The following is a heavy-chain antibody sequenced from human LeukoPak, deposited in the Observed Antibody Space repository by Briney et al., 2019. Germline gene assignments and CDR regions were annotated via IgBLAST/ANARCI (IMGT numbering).Heavy chain of an antibody. J-gene: IGHJ4*02. CDR3: ARGSSYGFSMGY. V-gene: IGHV1-18*01. D-gene: IGHD5-18*01. Sequence: AASVKVSCKSSGYTFTSYGISWVRQAPGQGLEWMGWISAYNGNTNYAQKFQGRVTVTRDTSISTAYMELSRLRSDDTAVYYCARGSSYGFSMGYWGQGTLVTVSS. CDR1: GYTFTSYG. CDR2: ISAYNGNT.